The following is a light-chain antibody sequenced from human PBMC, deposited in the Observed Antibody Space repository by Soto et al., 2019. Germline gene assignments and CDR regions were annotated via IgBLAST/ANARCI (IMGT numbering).Light chain of an antibody. CDR1: SSDVGGYNY. CDR3: SSYTNINTLV. CDR2: EVS. Sequence: QSALTQPASVSGSPGQSITISCTGTSSDVGGYNYVSWYQRHPGIAPKLMIYEVSNRPSGVSNRFSGSKSGNTASLTISGLQAEDEADYYCSSYTNINTLVFGGGTKLTVL. V-gene: IGLV2-14*01. J-gene: IGLJ3*02.